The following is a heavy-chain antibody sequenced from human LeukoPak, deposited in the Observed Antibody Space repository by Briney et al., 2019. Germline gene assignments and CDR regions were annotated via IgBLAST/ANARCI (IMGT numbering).Heavy chain of an antibody. CDR2: INHSGST. J-gene: IGHJ5*02. D-gene: IGHD1-1*01. CDR1: GGSFSGYY. V-gene: IGHV4-34*01. Sequence: SETLSLTCAVYGGSFSGYYWSWIRQPPGKGLEWIGEINHSGSTNYNPSLKSRVTISVDTSKNQFSLKLSSVTAADTAVYYCARLGARGTSWGQGTLVTVSS. CDR3: ARLGARGTS.